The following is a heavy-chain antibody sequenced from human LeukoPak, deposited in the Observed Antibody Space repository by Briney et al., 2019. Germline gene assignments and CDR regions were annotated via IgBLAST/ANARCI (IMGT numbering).Heavy chain of an antibody. D-gene: IGHD3-22*01. CDR1: GGTFSSYA. CDR3: ASQRAPIVASDAFDI. Sequence: GASVKVSCKASGGTFSSYAISWVRQAPGQGLEWMGIINPSGGSTSYAQKFQGRVTMTRDTSTSTVYMELSSLRSEDTAVYYCASQRAPIVASDAFDIWGQGTMVTVSS. V-gene: IGHV1-46*01. J-gene: IGHJ3*02. CDR2: INPSGGST.